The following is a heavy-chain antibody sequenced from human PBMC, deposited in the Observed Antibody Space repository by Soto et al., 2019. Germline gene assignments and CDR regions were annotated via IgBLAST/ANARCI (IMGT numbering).Heavy chain of an antibody. D-gene: IGHD1-1*01. Sequence: EQLQQWGAGLLKPSETLSLTCAVYGGFVTSGSYYWSWIRQPPGKGLEWIGEMSHSGGTHFNPSLKSRVTISVDTSKNQFTLKMSSVTAADTALYYCARVERGTATTVVYAFDIWRPGTMVTVSS. CDR1: GGFVTSGSYY. J-gene: IGHJ3*02. V-gene: IGHV4-34*01. CDR2: MSHSGGT. CDR3: ARVERGTATTVVYAFDI.